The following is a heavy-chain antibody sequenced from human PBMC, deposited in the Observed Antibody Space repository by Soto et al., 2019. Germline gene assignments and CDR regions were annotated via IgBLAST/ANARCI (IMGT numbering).Heavy chain of an antibody. Sequence: ASMKVSCKASGYSFTSNYMHWVRQAPGQGLEWLGIINPSSGSTNYAQKFQGRVTMTRDTSTSTVYMELSSLRSEDTAVYYCARGYGSGSYYEHWGQGTLVTVSS. CDR2: INPSSGST. D-gene: IGHD3-10*01. CDR3: ARGYGSGSYYEH. CDR1: GYSFTSNY. J-gene: IGHJ4*02. V-gene: IGHV1-46*01.